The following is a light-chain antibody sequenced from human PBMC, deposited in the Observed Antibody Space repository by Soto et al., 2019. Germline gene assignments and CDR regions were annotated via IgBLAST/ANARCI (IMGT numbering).Light chain of an antibody. CDR1: QSVSSY. Sequence: MGVAQCRGTLTLSPGERATLSCRASQSVSSYLAWYQQKPGQAPRLLIYDASYRATGIPARFSGSGSGTDFTLTISSLEPEDFAVYYCQQRSNYNTFGGGTKVDIK. CDR2: DAS. J-gene: IGKJ4*01. CDR3: QQRSNYNT. V-gene: IGKV3-11*01.